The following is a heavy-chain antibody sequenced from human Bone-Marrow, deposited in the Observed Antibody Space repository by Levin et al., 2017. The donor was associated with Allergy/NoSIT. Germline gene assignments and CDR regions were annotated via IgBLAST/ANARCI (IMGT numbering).Heavy chain of an antibody. D-gene: IGHD3-22*01. CDR2: ISNSGSTL. CDR3: VRDRGVYYYDSSGFYAEKN. CDR1: GFTFSDYY. V-gene: IGHV3-11*01. Sequence: GGSLRLSCGASGFTFSDYYMKWIRQAPGKGLEWVSSISNSGSTLSYADSLKGRFTISRDNANNSLYLLMNSLRAEDTAVYYCVRDRGVYYYDSSGFYAEKNWGQGTLVTVSS. J-gene: IGHJ4*02.